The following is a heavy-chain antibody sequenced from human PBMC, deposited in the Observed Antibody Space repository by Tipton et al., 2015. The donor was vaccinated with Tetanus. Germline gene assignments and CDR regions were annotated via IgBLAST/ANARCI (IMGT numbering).Heavy chain of an antibody. D-gene: IGHD5-24*01. Sequence: LRLSCTVSRGPISSYYWSWIRQPAGKGLEWVGHISNGNTDYSTSLKSRVTLSVDLSKNQFPLQLRAVTAADTAVYYCARGITDGYNRRLDYWGQGLRVAVS. J-gene: IGHJ4*02. CDR1: RGPISSYY. CDR2: ISNGNT. CDR3: ARGITDGYNRRLDY. V-gene: IGHV4-4*07.